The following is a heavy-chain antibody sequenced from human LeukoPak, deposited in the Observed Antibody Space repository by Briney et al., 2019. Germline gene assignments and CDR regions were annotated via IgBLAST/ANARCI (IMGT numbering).Heavy chain of an antibody. J-gene: IGHJ4*02. V-gene: IGHV3-23*01. CDR1: GFTFSSYA. Sequence: GGSLRLSCAASGFTFSSYAMSWVRQAPGKGLEWVSAISGSGGSTYYADSVKGRFTISRDDSKNTLHLQMNSLKIEDTAMYYCTREYSGSFDYWGQGALVTVSS. D-gene: IGHD1-26*01. CDR2: ISGSGGST. CDR3: TREYSGSFDY.